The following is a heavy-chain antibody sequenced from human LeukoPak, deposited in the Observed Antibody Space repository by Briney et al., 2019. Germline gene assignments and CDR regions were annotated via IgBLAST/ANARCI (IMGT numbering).Heavy chain of an antibody. Sequence: SETLSLTCTVSGGSISSYYWSWIRQPPGKGLEWIGYIYYSGSTYYNPSLKSRVTVLVDTSQNQFSLKLRSVTAADTAVYYCARGISSGWSYYFDYWGQGTLVTVSS. CDR2: IYYSGST. CDR1: GGSISSYY. V-gene: IGHV4-59*01. J-gene: IGHJ4*02. CDR3: ARGISSGWSYYFDY. D-gene: IGHD6-19*01.